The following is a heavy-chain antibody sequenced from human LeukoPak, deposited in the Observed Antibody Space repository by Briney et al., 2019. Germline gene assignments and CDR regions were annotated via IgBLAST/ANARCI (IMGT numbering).Heavy chain of an antibody. CDR3: AIGCKGDCLSSGYEF. D-gene: IGHD2-21*02. CDR1: GFIFNNCA. V-gene: IGHV3-23*01. CDR2: LSDDGFKT. J-gene: IGHJ4*02. Sequence: GGSLRLSCAASGFIFNNCAMNWVRQAPGKGLEWVSGLSDDGFKTYYGDSVKGRFTISRDNSQSTMDLLMNSLRAEDTATYYCAIGCKGDCLSSGYEFWGQGILVTVSS.